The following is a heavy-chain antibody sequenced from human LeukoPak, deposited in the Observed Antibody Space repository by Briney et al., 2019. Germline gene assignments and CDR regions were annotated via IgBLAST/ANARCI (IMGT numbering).Heavy chain of an antibody. CDR3: ARASIGDSPRFVP. V-gene: IGHV4-38-2*02. J-gene: IGHJ5*02. CDR2: IYHSGST. CDR1: GYSISSGYY. Sequence: PSETLSLTCTVSGYSISSGYYWGWIRQPPGKGLEWIGSIYHSGSTYYNPSLKSRVTISVDTSKNQFSLKLSSVTAADTAVYYCARASIGDSPRFVPWGQGTLVTVSS. D-gene: IGHD6-13*01.